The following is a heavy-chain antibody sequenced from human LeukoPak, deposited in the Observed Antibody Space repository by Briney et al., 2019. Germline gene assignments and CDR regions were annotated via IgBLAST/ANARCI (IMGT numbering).Heavy chain of an antibody. V-gene: IGHV4-59*12. D-gene: IGHD4-17*01. CDR2: IYYNGGT. J-gene: IGHJ4*02. Sequence: PSETLSLTCTVSGDSLSNYYWSWIRQPPGKGLEWIGYIYYNGGTNYNLSLKSRVTLSVDTSKNQFSLKLSSVTAADTAVYYCARDFGYGDYFFDDWGQGTLVTVSS. CDR1: GDSLSNYY. CDR3: ARDFGYGDYFFDD.